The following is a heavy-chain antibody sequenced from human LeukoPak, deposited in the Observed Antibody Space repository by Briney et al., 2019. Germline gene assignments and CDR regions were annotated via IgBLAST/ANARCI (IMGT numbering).Heavy chain of an antibody. D-gene: IGHD6-19*01. V-gene: IGHV3-30*18. Sequence: GRSLRLSCAASGFTLSSYGMHWVRQAPGEGLEWVAVISYDGSNKYYADSVKGRFTISRDNSKNTLYLQMNSLRAEDTAVYYCAKGYSSGWAFDYWGQGTLVTVSS. CDR1: GFTLSSYG. J-gene: IGHJ4*02. CDR2: ISYDGSNK. CDR3: AKGYSSGWAFDY.